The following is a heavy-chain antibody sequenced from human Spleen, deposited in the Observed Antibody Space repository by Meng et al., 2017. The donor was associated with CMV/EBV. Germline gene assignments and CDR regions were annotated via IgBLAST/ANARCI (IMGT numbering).Heavy chain of an antibody. CDR1: SFGDYY. Sequence: SFGDYYWSWIRQPPGKGLEWIGEINHSGSTNYNPSLKSRVTISVDTSKNQFSLKLSSVTAADTAVYYCARARTIYCSSTSCYPQFDPWGQGTLVTVSS. V-gene: IGHV4-34*01. CDR2: INHSGST. CDR3: ARARTIYCSSTSCYPQFDP. D-gene: IGHD2-2*01. J-gene: IGHJ5*02.